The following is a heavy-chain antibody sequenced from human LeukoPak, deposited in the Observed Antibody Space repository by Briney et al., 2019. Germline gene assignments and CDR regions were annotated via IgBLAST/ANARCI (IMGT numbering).Heavy chain of an antibody. CDR2: ISGSGVGT. J-gene: IGHJ3*02. CDR3: AKDQVISGSEASDI. V-gene: IGHV3-23*01. CDR1: GFAFSSYG. D-gene: IGHD2-21*01. Sequence: PGGSLRLSCAASGFAFSSYGMSWVRQAPGKGLEWVSGISGSGVGTYYADSVKGRFTISRDNSWNTLYLQMSSLRAEDTAVYYCAKDQVISGSEASDIWGQGTMVTVSS.